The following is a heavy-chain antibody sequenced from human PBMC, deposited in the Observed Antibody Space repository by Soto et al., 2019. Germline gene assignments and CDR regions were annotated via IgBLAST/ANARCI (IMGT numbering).Heavy chain of an antibody. CDR1: GFTFSSYA. J-gene: IGHJ3*02. Sequence: PGGSLRLSCAASGFTFSSYAMTWVRQAPEKGLELVSTISGSGGSTYYADSVKGRFTTSSDSSRTTVYLQMNSLRPDDTAVYSCATWHLQEHAYDIWGQGTMVTVSS. V-gene: IGHV3-23*01. CDR3: ATWHLQEHAYDI. D-gene: IGHD1-1*01. CDR2: ISGSGGST.